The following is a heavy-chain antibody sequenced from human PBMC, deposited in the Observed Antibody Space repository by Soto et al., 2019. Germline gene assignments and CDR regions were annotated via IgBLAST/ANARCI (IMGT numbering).Heavy chain of an antibody. CDR2: ISYDGSNK. V-gene: IGHV3-30*18. Sequence: GGSLRLSCAASGFTFSSYGMHWVRQAPGKGLEWVAVISYDGSNKYYADSVKGRFTISRDNSKNTLYLQMNSLRAEDTAVYYCAKLNDYYGSGSYYKSPFDPWGQGTLVTVSS. D-gene: IGHD3-10*01. CDR3: AKLNDYYGSGSYYKSPFDP. CDR1: GFTFSSYG. J-gene: IGHJ5*02.